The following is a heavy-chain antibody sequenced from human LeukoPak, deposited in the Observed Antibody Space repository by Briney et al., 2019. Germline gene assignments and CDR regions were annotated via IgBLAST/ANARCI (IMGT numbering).Heavy chain of an antibody. CDR2: ISGSGGST. CDR1: GFTFSSYA. CDR3: AKPPGSSPNEYYYYGMDV. D-gene: IGHD6-6*01. V-gene: IGHV3-23*01. J-gene: IGHJ6*02. Sequence: GGSLRLSCAASGFTFSSYAMSWVRQAPGKGLEWVSAISGSGGSTYYAGSVKGRFTISRDNSKNTLYLQMNSLRAEDTAVYYCAKPPGSSPNEYYYYGMDVWGQGTTVTVSS.